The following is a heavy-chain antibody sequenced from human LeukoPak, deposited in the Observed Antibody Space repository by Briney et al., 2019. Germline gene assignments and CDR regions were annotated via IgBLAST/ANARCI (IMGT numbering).Heavy chain of an antibody. D-gene: IGHD3-3*01. V-gene: IGHV1-69*06. CDR2: IIPIFGTA. Sequence: ASVKVSCKASGGTFSSYAISWVRQAPGQGLEWMGGIIPIFGTANYAQKFQGRVTITADKSTSTAYMELSSLRSEDTAVYYCASTRGVLRFLEWRNYFDYWGQGTLVTVSS. J-gene: IGHJ4*02. CDR1: GGTFSSYA. CDR3: ASTRGVLRFLEWRNYFDY.